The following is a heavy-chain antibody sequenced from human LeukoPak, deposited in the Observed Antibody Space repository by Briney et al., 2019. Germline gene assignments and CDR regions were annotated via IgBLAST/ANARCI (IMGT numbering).Heavy chain of an antibody. CDR3: VRSGLRPLDS. Sequence: GGPLRLSCAASGFTFSSYGMNWVRQAPGKGLEWVSSVSSTSINIDYADSVKGRFTISRDNTKNSVSLQMNSLTVEDTAVYYCVRSGLRPLDSWGQGTLVAVSS. J-gene: IGHJ4*02. CDR1: GFTFSSYG. D-gene: IGHD4-17*01. CDR2: VSSTSINI. V-gene: IGHV3-21*06.